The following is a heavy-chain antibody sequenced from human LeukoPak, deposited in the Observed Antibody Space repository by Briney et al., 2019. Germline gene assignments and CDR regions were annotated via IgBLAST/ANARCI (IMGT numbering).Heavy chain of an antibody. J-gene: IGHJ6*02. CDR2: INSRNTI. CDR3: VSGVGMDV. CDR1: GFTFSTSE. D-gene: IGHD3-10*01. V-gene: IGHV3-48*03. Sequence: PGGSLRLSCIDSGFTFSTSELNWVRQAPGTGLEWLAFINSRNTIYYADSLRGRFTISRDNAKNSLYLQMNSLTVEDTAVYYCVSGVGMDVWGQGTTVTVS.